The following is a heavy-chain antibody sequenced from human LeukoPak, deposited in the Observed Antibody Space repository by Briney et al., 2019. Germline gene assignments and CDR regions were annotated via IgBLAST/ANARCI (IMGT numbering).Heavy chain of an antibody. D-gene: IGHD4-17*01. V-gene: IGHV4-59*08. CDR1: GGSISDYP. Sequence: SETLSLTSTVSGGSISDYPWSWIRQPPGKGLDWIGFISFSGSTNYNPSLKSRVTISGDTSRNQFSLRLSPVTAADTAVYFCARRNYGDYDHYFDYWGQGILVTVSS. J-gene: IGHJ4*02. CDR3: ARRNYGDYDHYFDY. CDR2: ISFSGST.